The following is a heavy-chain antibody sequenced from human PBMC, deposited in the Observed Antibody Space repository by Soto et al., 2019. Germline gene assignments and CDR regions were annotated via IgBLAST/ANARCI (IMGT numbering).Heavy chain of an antibody. D-gene: IGHD3-10*01. J-gene: IGHJ6*02. CDR1: GGTFSSYA. Sequence: QVQLVQSGAEVKKPGSSVKVSCKASGGTFSSYAISWVRQAPGQGLEWMGGFIPIFGTANYAQKFQGRVTITADESTSTAYMDMSSLRSEDTAVYYCARVVLWFGELGDYYGMDVCGQETTVTVSS. V-gene: IGHV1-69*01. CDR3: ARVVLWFGELGDYYGMDV. CDR2: FIPIFGTA.